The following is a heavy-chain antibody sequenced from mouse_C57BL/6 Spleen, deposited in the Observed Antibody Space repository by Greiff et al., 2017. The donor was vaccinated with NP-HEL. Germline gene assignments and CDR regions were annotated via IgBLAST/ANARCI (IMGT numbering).Heavy chain of an antibody. CDR1: GFTFSSYT. V-gene: IGHV5-9*01. D-gene: IGHD4-1*01. J-gene: IGHJ2*01. CDR2: ISGGGGNT. CDR3: ARRLTGTFLFDY. Sequence: EVQGVESGGGLVKPGGSLKLSCAASGFTFSSYTMSWVRQTPEKRLEWVATISGGGGNTYYPDSVKGRFTISRDNAKNTLYLQMSSLRSEDTALYYCARRLTGTFLFDYWGQGTTLTVSS.